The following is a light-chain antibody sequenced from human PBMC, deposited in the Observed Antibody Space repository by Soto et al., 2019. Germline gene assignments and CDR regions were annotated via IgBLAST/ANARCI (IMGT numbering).Light chain of an antibody. V-gene: IGKV1-9*01. CDR3: HQLNIYPLI. CDR2: AAS. Sequence: IQLTQSPSSRSASGLGVVTVSFLASQGISNYLAWYQQKPGKAPKLLIYAASTLQSGVPSRFSGSGSATDFTLTISSLQPEDFATYYCHQLNIYPLIFGGGTKVDIK. J-gene: IGKJ4*01. CDR1: QGISNY.